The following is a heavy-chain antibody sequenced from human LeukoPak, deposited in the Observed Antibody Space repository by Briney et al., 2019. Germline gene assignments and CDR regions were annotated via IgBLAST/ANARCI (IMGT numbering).Heavy chain of an antibody. D-gene: IGHD3-10*01. J-gene: IGHJ3*02. V-gene: IGHV3-7*01. CDR3: ARLRYYSDGAAFDI. Sequence: GSLSLSCAASGFLFISYWMSWVRQAPGKGLEWVANIKQDGSEEYYVDSVKGRFTISRDNAKNSLYLQMNSLRVEDTAVYYCARLRYYSDGAAFDIWGQGTMVTVSS. CDR1: GFLFISYW. CDR2: IKQDGSEE.